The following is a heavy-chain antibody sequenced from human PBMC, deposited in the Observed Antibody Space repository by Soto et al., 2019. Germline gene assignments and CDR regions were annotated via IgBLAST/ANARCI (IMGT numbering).Heavy chain of an antibody. CDR1: GFTFSSYS. CDR3: ARDREYDFWSGYPIFYYYYGMDV. CDR2: ISSSSSTI. V-gene: IGHV3-48*02. Sequence: PGGSLRLSCAASGFTFSSYSMNWVRQAPGKGLEWVSYISSSSSTIYYADSVKGRFTTSRDNAKNSLYLQMNSLRDEDTAVYYCARDREYDFWSGYPIFYYYYGMDVWGQGTTVTVSS. D-gene: IGHD3-3*01. J-gene: IGHJ6*02.